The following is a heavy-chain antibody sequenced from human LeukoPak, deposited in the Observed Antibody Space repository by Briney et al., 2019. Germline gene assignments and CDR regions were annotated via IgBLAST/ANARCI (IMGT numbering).Heavy chain of an antibody. D-gene: IGHD4-23*01. V-gene: IGHV3-21*01. CDR1: GFTFSIYA. J-gene: IGHJ4*02. CDR2: IDSSGRNT. CDR3: ARIHGGTPTPSFDS. Sequence: KPGGSLRLSCAASGFTFSIYAMAWVRQGPGKGLEWVSSIDSSGRNTYYPASVTGRLTISRDNAKNSLFLQMTSLRVEDTAVYYCARIHGGTPTPSFDSWGQGTLVTVSS.